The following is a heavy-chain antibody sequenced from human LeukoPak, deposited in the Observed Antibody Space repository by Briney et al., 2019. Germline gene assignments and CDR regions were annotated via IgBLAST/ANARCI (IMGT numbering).Heavy chain of an antibody. CDR3: ARGGYFDWLLH. V-gene: IGHV4-61*01. D-gene: IGHD3-9*01. CDR1: GGSISSGSYY. J-gene: IGHJ5*02. CDR2: IYYSGST. Sequence: SETLSLTCTVSGGSISSGSYYWSWIRQPPGKGLEWIGYIYYSGSTNYNPSLKSRVTISVDTSKNQFSLKLSSVTAADTAVYYCARGGYFDWLLHWGQGTLVTVSS.